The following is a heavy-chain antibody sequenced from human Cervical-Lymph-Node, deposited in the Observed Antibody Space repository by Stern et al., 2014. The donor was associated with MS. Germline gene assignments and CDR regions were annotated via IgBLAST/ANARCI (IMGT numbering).Heavy chain of an antibody. J-gene: IGHJ4*02. CDR1: GGTFSSYT. D-gene: IGHD5-24*01. CDR2: IITILGIA. V-gene: IGHV1-69*04. Sequence: QVQLVQSGAEVKKPGSSVKVSCKASGGTFSSYTISWVRQAPGQGLEWMGRIITILGIANYAQKLQGRDTITADKSTRPAYMELSSLRSEDTAVYYCARGGDGYNSPYFDYWGQGTLVTVSS. CDR3: ARGGDGYNSPYFDY.